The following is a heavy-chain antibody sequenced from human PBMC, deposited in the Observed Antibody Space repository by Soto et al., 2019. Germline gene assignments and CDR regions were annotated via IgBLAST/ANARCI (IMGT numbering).Heavy chain of an antibody. CDR3: AGHSGYSYEFVDY. V-gene: IGHV4-34*01. CDR2: VNHSGST. D-gene: IGHD5-18*01. CDR1: GGSFSGYY. Sequence: QVQLQQWGAGLLKPSETLSLTCAVYGGSFSGYYWSWIRQPPGKGLEWIGEVNHSGSTNYNPSLKSQVTISVHTAKSRCSLKLSSVNAADTAVYYCAGHSGYSYEFVDYWGQGTPVTVSS. J-gene: IGHJ4*02.